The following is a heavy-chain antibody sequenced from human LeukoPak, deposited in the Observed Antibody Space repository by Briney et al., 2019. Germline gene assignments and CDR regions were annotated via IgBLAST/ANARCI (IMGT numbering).Heavy chain of an antibody. CDR2: IYTSGST. Sequence: SETLSLTCTVSGGSISSGSYYWSWIRQPAGKGLEWIGRIYTSGSTNYNPSLKGRVTISVDTSKNQFSLKLSSVTAADTAVYYRARSIVVVPAAAYLDAFDIWGQGTMVTVSS. J-gene: IGHJ3*02. V-gene: IGHV4-61*02. CDR1: GGSISSGSYY. D-gene: IGHD2-2*01. CDR3: ARSIVVVPAAAYLDAFDI.